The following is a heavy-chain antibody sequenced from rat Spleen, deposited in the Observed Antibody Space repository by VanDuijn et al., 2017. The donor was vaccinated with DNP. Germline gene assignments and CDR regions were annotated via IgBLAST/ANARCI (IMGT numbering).Heavy chain of an antibody. CDR1: EFKFSDYN. CDR2: ISYDGSST. CDR3: ATAVATHWFTY. Sequence: EVQLVESGGGLVQPGRSLKLSCAASEFKFSDYNMAWVRQTPKKGLEWVATISYDGSSTYYRDSVKGRITISRDNAKSTLYLQMDSLRSEETATYYCATAVATHWFTYWGQGTLVTVSS. V-gene: IGHV5-7*01. J-gene: IGHJ3*01. D-gene: IGHD1-3*01.